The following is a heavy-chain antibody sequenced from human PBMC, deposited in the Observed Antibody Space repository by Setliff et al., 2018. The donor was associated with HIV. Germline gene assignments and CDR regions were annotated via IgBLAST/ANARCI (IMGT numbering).Heavy chain of an antibody. CDR1: GFAFSDYS. CDR3: AKGVPAAGGTSYYMDV. D-gene: IGHD6-13*01. V-gene: IGHV3-23*03. J-gene: IGHJ6*03. Sequence: GGSLRLSCAASGFAFSDYSMSWVRQAPGKGLECVSIIYSGVRSPYYADSVKDRFIISRDKSKNTLYLQMNSLRVEDTAVYYCAKGVPAAGGTSYYMDVWGKGTTVTVSS. CDR2: IYSGVRSP.